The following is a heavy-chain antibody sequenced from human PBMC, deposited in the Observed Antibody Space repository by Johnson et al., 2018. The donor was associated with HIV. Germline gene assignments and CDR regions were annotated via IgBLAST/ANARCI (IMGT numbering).Heavy chain of an antibody. Sequence: MLLVESGGGLVKPGGSQRLSCAASGFIFDDYGMSWVRQAPGKGLEWVSSINWNGGSTGYGDSVKGRFTISRDNAKNSLYLQMNSLRAEDTALYYCARGGGSYKDDAFDIWGQGTVVTVSS. J-gene: IGHJ3*02. CDR3: ARGGGSYKDDAFDI. CDR2: INWNGGST. D-gene: IGHD1-26*01. CDR1: GFIFDDYG. V-gene: IGHV3-20*04.